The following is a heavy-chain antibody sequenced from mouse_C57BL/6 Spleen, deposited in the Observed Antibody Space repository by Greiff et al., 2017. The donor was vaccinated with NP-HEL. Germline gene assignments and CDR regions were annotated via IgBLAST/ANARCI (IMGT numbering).Heavy chain of an antibody. CDR1: GYTFTSYG. CDR3: ARGVTTVVASFDY. CDR2: IYPRSGNT. Sequence: VMLVESGAELARPGASVKLSCKASGYTFTSYGISWVKQRTGQGLEWIGEIYPRSGNTYYNEKFKGKATLTADKSSSTAYMELRSLTSEDSAVYFCARGVTTVVASFDYWGQGTTLTVSS. D-gene: IGHD1-1*01. J-gene: IGHJ2*01. V-gene: IGHV1-81*01.